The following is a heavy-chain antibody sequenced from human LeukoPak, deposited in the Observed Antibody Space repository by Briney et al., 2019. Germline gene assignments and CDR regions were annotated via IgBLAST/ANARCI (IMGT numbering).Heavy chain of an antibody. J-gene: IGHJ4*02. CDR2: IYTSGST. V-gene: IGHV4-59*10. D-gene: IGHD3-22*01. CDR3: ASEAYYYDSSGYYKY. Sequence: PSETLSLTCAVYGDSISSFHWSWIRQPAGQGLEWIGRIYTSGSTNYNPSLKSRVTMSVDTSKNQFSLKLSSVTAADTAVYYCASEAYYYDSSGYYKYWGQGTLVTVSS. CDR1: GDSISSFH.